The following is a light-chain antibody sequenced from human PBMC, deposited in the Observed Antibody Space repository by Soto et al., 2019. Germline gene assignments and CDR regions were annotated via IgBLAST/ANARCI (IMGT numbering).Light chain of an antibody. CDR2: EVN. CDR1: SSDVGGYNY. J-gene: IGLJ3*02. V-gene: IGLV2-8*01. CDR3: SSYAGSNNWV. Sequence: SALTQPPSASGSPGQSVTISCTGTSSDVGGYNYVSWYQQHPGKAPKLMIYEVNKRPSGVPDRFSGSKSGNTASLTVSGLQAEDEADYYCSSYAGSNNWVFGGGTKVTVL.